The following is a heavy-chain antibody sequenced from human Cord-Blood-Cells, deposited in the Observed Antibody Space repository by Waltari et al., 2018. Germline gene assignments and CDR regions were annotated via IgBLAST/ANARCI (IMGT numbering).Heavy chain of an antibody. CDR2: ISGDGGST. V-gene: IGHV3-43*02. D-gene: IGHD1-26*01. J-gene: IGHJ4*02. Sequence: EVQLVESGGGVVQPGGSRRLSCAASGFTFDAYAIHWVRQAPGKGLEWVSLISGDGGSTYYADSVKGRFTISRDNSKNSLYLQMNSLRTEDTALYYCAKDMSGSYFDYWGQGTLVTVSS. CDR3: AKDMSGSYFDY. CDR1: GFTFDAYA.